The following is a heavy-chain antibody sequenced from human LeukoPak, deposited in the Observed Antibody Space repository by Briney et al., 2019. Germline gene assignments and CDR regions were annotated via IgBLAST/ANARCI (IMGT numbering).Heavy chain of an antibody. Sequence: GASVKVSCKASGYTFTAYYIHWLRQAPRQGLHWMGWIDANSGGTNYAQKFQGRVTMTRDTSISTAYMELRRMRSDDTAVYYCARGGSTFVGVLNDWGQGARVTVSS. CDR3: ARGGSTFVGVLND. J-gene: IGHJ4*02. CDR2: IDANSGGT. V-gene: IGHV1-2*02. D-gene: IGHD3-3*01. CDR1: GYTFTAYY.